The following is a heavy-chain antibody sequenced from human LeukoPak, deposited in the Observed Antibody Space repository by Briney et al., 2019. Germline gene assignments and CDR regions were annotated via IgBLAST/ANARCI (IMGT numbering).Heavy chain of an antibody. CDR3: ARTYGDYRFDY. D-gene: IGHD4-17*01. V-gene: IGHV4-59*01. CDR2: IYYSGST. J-gene: IGHJ4*02. CDR1: GGSISSYY. Sequence: SETLSLTCTVSGGSISSYYWSWIRQPPGKGLEWIGYIYYSGSTNYNPSLKSRRVTISVDTSKNQFSLKLSSVTAADTAVYYCARTYGDYRFDYWGQGTLVTVSS.